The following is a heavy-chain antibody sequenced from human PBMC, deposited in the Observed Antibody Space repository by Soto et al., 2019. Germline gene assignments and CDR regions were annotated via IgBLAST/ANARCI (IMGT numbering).Heavy chain of an antibody. V-gene: IGHV1-2*02. CDR3: AREISGGGTLNWFDP. J-gene: IGHJ5*02. D-gene: IGHD2-8*02. CDR1: GYNFSDYY. Sequence: ASVKVSCKASGYNFSDYYIHWVRQAPGQGLEWLGWVSPKSGGTNYAQKFKGRVTMTRDTSSNTVYMDLSGLKSDDAAVFYCAREISGGGTLNWFDPWGQGTLVTVSS. CDR2: VSPKSGGT.